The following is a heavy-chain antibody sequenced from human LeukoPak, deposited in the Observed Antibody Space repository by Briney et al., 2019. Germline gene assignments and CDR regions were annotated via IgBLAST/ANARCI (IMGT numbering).Heavy chain of an antibody. CDR1: GFTFSNYP. J-gene: IGHJ1*01. Sequence: GGSLRLSCEASGFTFSNYPMSWVRQAPGRGLEWVSVISESGDVTHYADAMKGRFTISRDNAKNTLNLQMNSLRAEDTAIYYCAKGGSSRYGDSGAEYFQHWGQGTLVTVSS. D-gene: IGHD4-17*01. CDR3: AKGGSSRYGDSGAEYFQH. V-gene: IGHV3-23*01. CDR2: ISESGDVT.